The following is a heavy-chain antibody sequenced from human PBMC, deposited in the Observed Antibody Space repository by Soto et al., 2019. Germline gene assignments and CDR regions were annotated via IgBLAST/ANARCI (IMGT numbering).Heavy chain of an antibody. V-gene: IGHV1-18*01. D-gene: IGHD1-26*01. Sequence: QVPLVQSGAEVKKPGASVKVSCKASGYTFTSYGISWVRQAPGQGLEWMGWISAYNGNTNYAQKLQGRVTMTTDTSTSTAYMELRSLRSDDTAVYYCARDVVGAIYYYYGMDVWGQGTTVTVSS. J-gene: IGHJ6*02. CDR1: GYTFTSYG. CDR3: ARDVVGAIYYYYGMDV. CDR2: ISAYNGNT.